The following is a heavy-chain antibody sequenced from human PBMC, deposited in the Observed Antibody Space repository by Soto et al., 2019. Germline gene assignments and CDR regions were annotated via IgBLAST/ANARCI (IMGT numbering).Heavy chain of an antibody. CDR2: IYYSGST. D-gene: IGHD6-13*01. J-gene: IGHJ5*02. CDR1: GGSISSYY. V-gene: IGHV4-59*01. CDR3: ARLAAAGTCWFDP. Sequence: QVQLQESGPGLGKPSETLSLTCTVSGGSISSYYWSWIRQPPGKGLEWIGYIYYSGSTNYNPSLKSRVTVSVDTSKNQFSLKLSSVTAADTAVYYCARLAAAGTCWFDPWGQGTLVTVSS.